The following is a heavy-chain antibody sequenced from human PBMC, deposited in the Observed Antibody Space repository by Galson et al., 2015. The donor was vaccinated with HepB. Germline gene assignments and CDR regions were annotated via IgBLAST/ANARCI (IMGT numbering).Heavy chain of an antibody. J-gene: IGHJ2*01. CDR1: GHSFTNYW. CDR2: IDPSDSYA. CDR3: ATAYYGDPFWVYYYFDL. D-gene: IGHD4-17*01. V-gene: IGHV5-10-1*01. Sequence: QSGAEVKKPGESLRISCKTSGHSFTNYWINWVRQMPGKGLEWMGRIDPSDSYANYSPSFQGHVTMSADKSISTAYLQWSSLKASDTAMYYCATAYYGDPFWVYYYFDLWGRGTLVTVSS.